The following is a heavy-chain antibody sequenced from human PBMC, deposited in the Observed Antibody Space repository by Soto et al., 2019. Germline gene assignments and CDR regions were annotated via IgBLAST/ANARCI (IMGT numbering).Heavy chain of an antibody. J-gene: IGHJ5*02. V-gene: IGHV4-59*01. CDR3: ARAHRSGWA. CDR1: GASISSDY. D-gene: IGHD6-19*01. CDR2: LYNSGNA. Sequence: QVQLHESGPGLVKPAETLSLTCTAFGASISSDYWSWIRQPPGGGLEWIAYLYNSGNANYNSSLKSRVTISIDTSKNQFSLQLSSVTAADTAVYYCARAHRSGWAWGPGALVTVSS.